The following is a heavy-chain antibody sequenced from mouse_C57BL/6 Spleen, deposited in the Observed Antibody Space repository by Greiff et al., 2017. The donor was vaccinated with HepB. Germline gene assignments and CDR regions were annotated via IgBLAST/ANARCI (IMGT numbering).Heavy chain of an antibody. CDR1: GYTFTSYW. CDR3: ARGLITTVVATGAMDY. J-gene: IGHJ4*01. D-gene: IGHD1-1*01. Sequence: VQLQQPGAELVKPGASVKLSCKASGYTFTSYWMHWVKQRPGRGLEWIGRIDPNSGGTKYNEKFKSKATLTVDKPSSTAYMQLSSLTSEDSAVYYCARGLITTVVATGAMDYWGQGTSVTVSS. CDR2: IDPNSGGT. V-gene: IGHV1-72*01.